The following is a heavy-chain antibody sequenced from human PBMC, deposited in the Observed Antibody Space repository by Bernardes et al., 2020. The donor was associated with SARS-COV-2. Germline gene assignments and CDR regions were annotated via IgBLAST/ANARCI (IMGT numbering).Heavy chain of an antibody. CDR3: AKGGRFYYELYGYGMDV. J-gene: IGHJ6*02. D-gene: IGHD3-22*01. V-gene: IGHV3-23*01. CDR2: ISGSGGNT. Sequence: GGSLRLSCAASGFTFSSYAMSWVRQAPGKGLEWVSAISGSGGNTYYADSVKGRFTISRDNSKNTLYLQMNSLRAEDTAVYYCAKGGRFYYELYGYGMDVWGQGTTVTVSS. CDR1: GFTFSSYA.